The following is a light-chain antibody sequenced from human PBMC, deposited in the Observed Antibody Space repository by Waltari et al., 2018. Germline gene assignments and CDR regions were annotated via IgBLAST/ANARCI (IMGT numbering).Light chain of an antibody. Sequence: QSALTQPASVSGSPGPSITTSCPGTSSDVGTYNDVPWNQQHPGKPPQPMIYDVNNRPSGVSDRFSGSKSGNTASLTISGLQAEDEADYYCSSYTRSITLVMFGGGTKLTVL. CDR1: SSDVGTYND. V-gene: IGLV2-14*01. CDR3: SSYTRSITLVM. CDR2: DVN. J-gene: IGLJ3*02.